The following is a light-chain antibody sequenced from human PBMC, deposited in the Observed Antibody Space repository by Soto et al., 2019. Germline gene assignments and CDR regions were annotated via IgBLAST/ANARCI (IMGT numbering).Light chain of an antibody. CDR1: QFVSTN. CDR3: QQFNNWPPLT. J-gene: IGKJ4*01. V-gene: IGKV3-15*01. CDR2: SAS. Sequence: EVVMTQSPATLSVSPGERATLSCRASQFVSTNLAWYQQKPGQAPRLLIYSASTRATGIPARFSGSGSGTEFPLTISSLQSEDSAVYYYQQFNNWPPLTFGGGTKVEIK.